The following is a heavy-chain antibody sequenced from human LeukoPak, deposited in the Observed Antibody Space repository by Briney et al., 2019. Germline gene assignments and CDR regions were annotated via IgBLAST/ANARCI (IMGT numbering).Heavy chain of an antibody. J-gene: IGHJ4*02. CDR2: ISASSNFI. Sequence: GGSLRLSCAASGFTFSTHSMYWVRQAPGKGLEWVSSISASSNFIHYAESVRGRFTISRDNAKDSLYLQMNSLGAQDTAVYYCARPATGYCSSAGCHWDSWGQGSLVTVSS. V-gene: IGHV3-21*01. D-gene: IGHD2-2*01. CDR3: ARPATGYCSSAGCHWDS. CDR1: GFTFSTHS.